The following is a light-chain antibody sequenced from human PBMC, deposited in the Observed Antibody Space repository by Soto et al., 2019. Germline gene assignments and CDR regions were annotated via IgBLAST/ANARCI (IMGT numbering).Light chain of an antibody. Sequence: IVMTQSPATLSVSPGERATLSCRASQSVSSNLAWHQQKPGQAPRLLIYGASTRATGIPARFSGSGSGTEFTLTISSLLSEDIAVYYCQQYDIWPITFGQGTRLEIK. CDR2: GAS. V-gene: IGKV3-15*01. CDR1: QSVSSN. CDR3: QQYDIWPIT. J-gene: IGKJ5*01.